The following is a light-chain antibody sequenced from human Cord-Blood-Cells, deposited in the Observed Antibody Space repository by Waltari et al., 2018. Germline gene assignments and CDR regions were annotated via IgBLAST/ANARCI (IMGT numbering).Light chain of an antibody. CDR3: QQYYSTPYT. CDR2: WAS. V-gene: IGKV4-1*01. J-gene: IGKJ2*01. Sequence: DIVMTQSPDSLAVSLGERATIHCKSSQSVLYSSNNKNYLAWYQQKPGQPPKLLIYWASTSESGVPDRFSGSGSGTDFTLTISSLQAEDVAVYYCQQYYSTPYTFGQGTKLEIK. CDR1: QSVLYSSNNKNY.